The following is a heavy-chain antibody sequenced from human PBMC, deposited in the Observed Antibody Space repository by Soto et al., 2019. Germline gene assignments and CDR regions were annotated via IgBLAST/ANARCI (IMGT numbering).Heavy chain of an antibody. CDR1: GFTFSGYA. J-gene: IGHJ4*02. Sequence: VHLLESGGGLVQPGGSLRLSCAASGFTFSGYAMNWVRQAPGKGLEWVSALSGTGISTYYADTVKGRFTISRDNSRNTLHLQMSSLRAEDTAVYYCATTYDSSGYDYWGQGTLVTVSS. D-gene: IGHD3-22*01. CDR2: LSGTGIST. V-gene: IGHV3-23*01. CDR3: ATTYDSSGYDY.